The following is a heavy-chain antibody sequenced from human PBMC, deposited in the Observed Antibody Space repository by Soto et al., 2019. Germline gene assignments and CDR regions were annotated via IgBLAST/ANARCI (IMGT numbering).Heavy chain of an antibody. V-gene: IGHV3-73*01. CDR1: GFTFSGSA. D-gene: IGHD3-10*01. CDR2: IRSKANSYAT. CDR3: TMVRGVIIRGYYYYYMDV. J-gene: IGHJ6*03. Sequence: EVQLVESGGGLVQPGGSLKLSCAASGFTFSGSAMHWVRQASGKGLEGVGRIRSKANSYATAYAASVKGRFTISRDDSKNTAYLQMNSLKTEDTAVYYCTMVRGVIIRGYYYYYMDVWGKGTTVTVSS.